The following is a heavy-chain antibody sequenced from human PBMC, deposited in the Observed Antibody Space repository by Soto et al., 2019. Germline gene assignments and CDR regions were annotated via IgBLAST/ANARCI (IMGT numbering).Heavy chain of an antibody. V-gene: IGHV4-30-4*01. J-gene: IGHJ5*02. Sequence: QEQLQESGPGLVKPSQTLSLTCTVSGGSISSDKYYWSWIRQSPGKGLEWIGNIHYGGTTYYTPSLKTRLSISVDTSTNQFSLKLTSVTAADTAVYFSAREDKHLKLRGWFGLWGQGTLVTVSS. CDR2: IHYGGTT. CDR1: GGSISSDKYY. D-gene: IGHD1-1*01. CDR3: AREDKHLKLRGWFGL.